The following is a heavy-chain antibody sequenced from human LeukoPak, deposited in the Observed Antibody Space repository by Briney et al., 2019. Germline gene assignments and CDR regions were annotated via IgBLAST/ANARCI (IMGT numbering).Heavy chain of an antibody. CDR1: GFTFTNYA. J-gene: IGHJ3*02. D-gene: IGHD6-13*01. Sequence: PGGSLRLSCAATGFTFTNYAMSCVRQAPGKGLEWVSAISGTGDNTYYADSVEGRFTISRDNSKNTLYVQMNNLRAEDTAVYYCARELKIAPAGTVGFDIWGQGTMVTVSS. V-gene: IGHV3-23*01. CDR2: ISGTGDNT. CDR3: ARELKIAPAGTVGFDI.